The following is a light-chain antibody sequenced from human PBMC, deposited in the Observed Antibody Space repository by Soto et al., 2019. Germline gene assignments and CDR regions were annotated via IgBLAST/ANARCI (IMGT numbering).Light chain of an antibody. J-gene: IGKJ4*01. V-gene: IGKV1-8*01. CDR3: QQYYRYPA. Sequence: AIRMTQSPSSLSASTGDRVTITCRASQGISSYLAWYQQKPGKAPKLLIYAASTLRSGVPSRFSGSGSETDFTLTISCLQSEDFATYYCQQYYRYPAFGGGTKVEIK. CDR1: QGISSY. CDR2: AAS.